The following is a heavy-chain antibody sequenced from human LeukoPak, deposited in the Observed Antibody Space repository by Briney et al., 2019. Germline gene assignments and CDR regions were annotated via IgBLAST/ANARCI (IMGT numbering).Heavy chain of an antibody. CDR1: GYHFTKQC. V-gene: IGHV5-51*01. Sequence: GGSLKTPGQRLGYHFTKQCNARVPQVPGKGPEWIRIFYHGDSDTRYSPSFQGQVTISADKSISTAYLQWSSLKASDTAMYYCARSAMVREDPHTYYYYYIWVWGKGGTVTISS. J-gene: IGHJ6*03. CDR2: FYHGDSDT. D-gene: IGHD3-10*01. CDR3: ARSAMVREDPHTYYYYYIWV.